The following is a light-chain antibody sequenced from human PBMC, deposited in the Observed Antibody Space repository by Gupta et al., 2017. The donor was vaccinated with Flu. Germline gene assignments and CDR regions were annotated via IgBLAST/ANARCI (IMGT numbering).Light chain of an antibody. Sequence: QSALTQPPSSAGSLGQSVTIPCPGGRRDVGGYNYVSWYRPHPGRSPKLLIYAVNQRPSGLPDRFSGSKYGNTASLTVSVLQAEDEAAYCCSSYAGSNKVVFGGGTNLTVL. J-gene: IGLJ3*02. CDR1: RRDVGGYNY. V-gene: IGLV2-8*01. CDR3: SSYAGSNKVV. CDR2: AVN.